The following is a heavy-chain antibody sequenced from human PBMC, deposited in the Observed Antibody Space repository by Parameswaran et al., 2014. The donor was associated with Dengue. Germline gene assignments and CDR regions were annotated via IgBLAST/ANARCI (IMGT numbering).Heavy chain of an antibody. CDR2: ISSSSSYI. D-gene: IGHD3-10*01. CDR3: ARSSTYYYGSGSPGDY. J-gene: IGHJ4*02. V-gene: IGHV3-21*01. Sequence: VRQAPGKGLEWVSSISSSSSYIYYADSVKGRFTISRDNAKNSLYLQMNSLRAEDTAVYYCARSSTYYYGSGSPGDYWGQGTLVTVSS.